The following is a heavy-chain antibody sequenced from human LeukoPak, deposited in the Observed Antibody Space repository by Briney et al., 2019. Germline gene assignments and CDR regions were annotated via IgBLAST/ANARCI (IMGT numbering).Heavy chain of an antibody. J-gene: IGHJ3*02. Sequence: PSETLSLTCAVYGGSFSGYYWSWIRQPPGKGLEWIGEINHSGSTNYNPSLKSRVTISVDTPKNQFSLKLSSVTAADTAVYYCARGPNCGGDCYSGAFDIWGQGTMVTVSS. V-gene: IGHV4-34*01. CDR3: ARGPNCGGDCYSGAFDI. CDR2: INHSGST. D-gene: IGHD2-21*02. CDR1: GGSFSGYY.